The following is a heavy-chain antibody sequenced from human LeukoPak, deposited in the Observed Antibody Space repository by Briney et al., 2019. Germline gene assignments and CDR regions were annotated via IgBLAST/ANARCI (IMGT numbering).Heavy chain of an antibody. V-gene: IGHV1-8*01. J-gene: IGHJ4*02. Sequence: ASVKVSCKVSGYTLTELSMHWVRQATGQGLEWMGWMNTNSGKTGYAQTFQGRVTMTRDTSINTAYMELTSLRSDDTAVYYCARESGFYASGSRYWGQGTLVIVSS. CDR2: MNTNSGKT. CDR1: GYTLTELS. CDR3: ARESGFYASGSRY. D-gene: IGHD3-10*01.